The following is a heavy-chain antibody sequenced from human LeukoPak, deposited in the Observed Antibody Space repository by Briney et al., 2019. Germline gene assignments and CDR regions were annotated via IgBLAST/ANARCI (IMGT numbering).Heavy chain of an antibody. Sequence: GGSLRLSCAASGFIFSSYAMSWVRQAPGKGLEWVSAISGSGGSTYYADSVKGRFTISRDNSKNTLYLQMNSLRAEDTAVYYCANHPRRGYSYAHYYYYYMDVWGKGTTVTVSS. CDR3: ANHPRRGYSYAHYYYYYMDV. CDR2: ISGSGGST. CDR1: GFIFSSYA. D-gene: IGHD5-18*01. J-gene: IGHJ6*03. V-gene: IGHV3-23*01.